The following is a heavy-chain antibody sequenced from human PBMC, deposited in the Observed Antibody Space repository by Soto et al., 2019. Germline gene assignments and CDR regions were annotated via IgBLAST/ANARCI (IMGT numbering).Heavy chain of an antibody. CDR2: IIYDGSNE. CDR3: TKDPRDYGDYAYFDY. CDR1: GFKFSSYA. J-gene: IGHJ4*02. Sequence: QVQLVESGGCVVQPGRSLRLSCAASGFKFSSYAMYWVCQAPGKGLEWVAIIIYDGSNEHYVDSVRGRFTISRDNSKNTVYLQMISLRVEDTAVYYCTKDPRDYGDYAYFDYWGQGTLVTVSS. V-gene: IGHV3-30*04. D-gene: IGHD4-17*01.